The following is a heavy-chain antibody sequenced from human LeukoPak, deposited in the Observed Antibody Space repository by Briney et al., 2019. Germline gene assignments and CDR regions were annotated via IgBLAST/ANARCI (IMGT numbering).Heavy chain of an antibody. Sequence: PSETLSLTCTVSGGSISSYYWSWIRQPAGKGLEWIGRIYTSGSTNYNPSLKSRVTMSVDTSKNQFSLKLSSVTAADTPVYYCARDTGVAGWNYNWFDPWGQGTLVTVSS. CDR1: GGSISSYY. V-gene: IGHV4-4*07. CDR3: ARDTGVAGWNYNWFDP. CDR2: IYTSGST. D-gene: IGHD6-19*01. J-gene: IGHJ5*02.